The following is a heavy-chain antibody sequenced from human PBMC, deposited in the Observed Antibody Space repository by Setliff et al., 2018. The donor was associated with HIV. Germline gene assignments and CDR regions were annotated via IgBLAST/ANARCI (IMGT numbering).Heavy chain of an antibody. CDR2: INHSAFT. J-gene: IGHJ4*02. CDR3: ARRPGGITRARLDN. V-gene: IGHV4-34*01. CDR1: GGSFSRYY. Sequence: PSETLSLTCAVCGGSFSRYYFTWIRQAPGRGLEWIGEINHSAFTKYNPSLASRVTMSIDTSKNQFSLLLSSVTAADTAMYFCARRPGGITRARLDNWGQGTLVTVSS. D-gene: IGHD3-16*01.